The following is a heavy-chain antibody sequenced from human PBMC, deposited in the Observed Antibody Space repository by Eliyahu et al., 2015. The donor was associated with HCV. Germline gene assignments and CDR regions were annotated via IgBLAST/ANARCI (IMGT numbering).Heavy chain of an antibody. Sequence: QPQLQESGPGLVQASETLSLTCAVSGASIDQNXYCWAWIRQSPGKGLEWXASTHFGGIDYYSPIIFYNPSLKSRVAISLGASRRHFSLNLTSVTAADTAVYYCARHPQEKWLVRPRGDWFDPWGQGTLVTVSS. J-gene: IGHJ5*02. CDR2: THFGGIDYYSPII. V-gene: IGHV4-39*01. CDR1: GASIDQNXYC. CDR3: ARHPQEKWLVRPRGDWFDP. D-gene: IGHD6-19*01.